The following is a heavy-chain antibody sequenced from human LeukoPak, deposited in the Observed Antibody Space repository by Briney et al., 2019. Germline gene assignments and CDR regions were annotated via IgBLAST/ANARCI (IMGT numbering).Heavy chain of an antibody. V-gene: IGHV3-30*04. CDR1: GFTFSSYA. Sequence: PGRSLRLSCAASGFTFSSYAMHWVRQAPGKGLEWVAVISYDGSNKYYADSVKGRFTISRDNSKNTLYLQMNSLRAEDTAVYYCARDHQYQLLYGSYYYYYGMDVWGQGTTVTVSS. J-gene: IGHJ6*02. CDR2: ISYDGSNK. CDR3: ARDHQYQLLYGSYYYYYGMDV. D-gene: IGHD2-2*01.